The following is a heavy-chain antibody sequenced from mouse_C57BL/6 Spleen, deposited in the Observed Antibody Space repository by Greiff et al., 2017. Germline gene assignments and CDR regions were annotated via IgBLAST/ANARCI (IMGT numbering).Heavy chain of an antibody. J-gene: IGHJ1*03. CDR3: ARAYDYDPYWYFDV. D-gene: IGHD2-4*01. CDR2: ISYDGSN. V-gene: IGHV3-6*01. Sequence: EVKLMESGPGLVKPSQSLSLTCSVTGYSITSGYYWNWIRQFPGNKLEWMGYISYDGSNNYNPSLKNRISITRDTSKNQFFLKLNSVTTEDTATYYCARAYDYDPYWYFDVWGTGTTVTVSS. CDR1: GYSITSGYY.